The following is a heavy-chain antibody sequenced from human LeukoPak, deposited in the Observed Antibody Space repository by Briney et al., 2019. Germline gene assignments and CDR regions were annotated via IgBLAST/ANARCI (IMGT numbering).Heavy chain of an antibody. CDR3: ARDYRWNGESKNFGFLYDDI. V-gene: IGHV4-61*02. D-gene: IGHD1-1*01. CDR1: GDSISSGDYY. CDR2: ISSSGST. J-gene: IGHJ3*02. Sequence: SETLSLTCTVSGDSISSGDYYWSWIRQPAGKGLEWIGRISSSGSTNYNPSLKSRVTISVDTSKNQFSLKLSSVTAADTAVYFCARDYRWNGESKNFGFLYDDIWGQGTMVTVSS.